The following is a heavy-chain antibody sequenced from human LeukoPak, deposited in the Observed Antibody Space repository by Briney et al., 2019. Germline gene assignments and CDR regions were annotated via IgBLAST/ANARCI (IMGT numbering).Heavy chain of an antibody. D-gene: IGHD4-17*01. CDR1: GYSISSGYY. CDR2: IYHSGST. J-gene: IGHJ4*02. Sequence: SETLYLTCAVSGYSISSGYYWGWIRQPPGKGLEWIGSIYHSGSTYYNPSLKSRVTISVDTSKNQFSLKLSSVTAADTAVYYCARLGDYREYWGQGTLVTVSS. V-gene: IGHV4-38-2*01. CDR3: ARLGDYREY.